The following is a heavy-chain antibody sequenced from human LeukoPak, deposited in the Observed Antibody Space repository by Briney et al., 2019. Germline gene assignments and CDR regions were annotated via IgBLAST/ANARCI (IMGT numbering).Heavy chain of an antibody. Sequence: GGSLRLSCAASGFSFSKAWMSWVRQAPGKGLESVGRIKSKTDGETIQYAAPVEGRFTISRDDSKNTLDLQMNSLKTEDTAVYYCTTDSRTAAPPHFDYWGQGSLVTVSS. J-gene: IGHJ4*02. CDR2: IKSKTDGETI. CDR1: GFSFSKAW. D-gene: IGHD6-13*01. CDR3: TTDSRTAAPPHFDY. V-gene: IGHV3-15*01.